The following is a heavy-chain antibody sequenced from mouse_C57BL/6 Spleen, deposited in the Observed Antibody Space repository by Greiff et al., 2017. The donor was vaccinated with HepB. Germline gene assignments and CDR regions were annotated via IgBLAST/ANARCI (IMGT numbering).Heavy chain of an antibody. V-gene: IGHV1-50*01. CDR1: GYTFTSYS. CDR2: IDPSGGYT. Sequence: VQLQQSGAELVKPGASVKMSCKASGYTFTSYSMQWVKQRPGQGLEWIGDIDPSGGYTNYNQKFKGKATLTADTSSSTAYMQLSSLTSEDSAVYYVSFYDSGRSYGYFDYWGPGTTVTVSS. J-gene: IGHJ1*01. CDR3: SFYDSGRSYGYFDY. D-gene: IGHD2-3*01.